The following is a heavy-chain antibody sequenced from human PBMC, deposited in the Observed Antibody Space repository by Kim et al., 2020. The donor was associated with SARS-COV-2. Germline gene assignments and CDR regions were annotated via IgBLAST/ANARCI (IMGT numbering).Heavy chain of an antibody. Sequence: SETLSLTCTVSGGSVSSGSYYWSWIRQPPGKGLEWIGYIYYSGSTNYNPSLKSRVTISVDTSKNQFSLKLSSVTAADTAVYYCASYSGSYCAFDYWGQGTLVTVSS. CDR2: IYYSGST. CDR1: GGSVSSGSYY. V-gene: IGHV4-61*01. D-gene: IGHD1-26*01. CDR3: ASYSGSYCAFDY. J-gene: IGHJ4*02.